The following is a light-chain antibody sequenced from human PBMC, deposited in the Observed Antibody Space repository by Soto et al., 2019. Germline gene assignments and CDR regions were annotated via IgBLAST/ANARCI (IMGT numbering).Light chain of an antibody. CDR3: HHYGSSPQT. Sequence: EIVLTQFPGTLSLSPGERATLSCRATQSVSATYLAWYQQKPGQAPRLIIYGASSRATGIPDRFSGSGSGADFTLAISRLEPEDFAVYYCHHYGSSPQTFVQGTKVEIK. CDR2: GAS. V-gene: IGKV3-20*01. J-gene: IGKJ1*01. CDR1: QSVSATY.